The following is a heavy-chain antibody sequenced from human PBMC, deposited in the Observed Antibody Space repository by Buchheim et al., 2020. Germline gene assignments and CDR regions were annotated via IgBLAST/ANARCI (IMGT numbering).Heavy chain of an antibody. CDR1: GFTFSSYG. CDR3: AKSYYNTGSLLRYFDY. CDR2: ISGRGDST. Sequence: EVQLLESGGGLVQPGGSLRISCAASGFTFSSYGMNWVRQVAGKGLEWVSGISGRGDSTYYADSVKGRFTISRDNSHNQLYLQMNSLRAEDTAVYYCAKSYYNTGSLLRYFDYWGQGTL. J-gene: IGHJ4*02. V-gene: IGHV3-23*01. D-gene: IGHD3-10*01.